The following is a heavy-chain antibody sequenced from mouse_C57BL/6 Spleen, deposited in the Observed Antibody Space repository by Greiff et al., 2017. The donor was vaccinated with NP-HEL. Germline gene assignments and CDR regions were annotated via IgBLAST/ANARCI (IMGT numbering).Heavy chain of an antibody. D-gene: IGHD1-1*01. CDR1: GYTFTSYT. V-gene: IGHV1-4*01. J-gene: IGHJ3*01. CDR2: INPSSGYT. Sequence: QVQLQQSGAELARPGASVKMSCKASGYTFTSYTMHWVKQRPGQGLEWIGYINPSSGYTKYNQKFKDKATLTADKSSSTAYMQLSSLTSEDSAVYYCARSEGHYVPFAYWGQGTLVTVSA. CDR3: ARSEGHYVPFAY.